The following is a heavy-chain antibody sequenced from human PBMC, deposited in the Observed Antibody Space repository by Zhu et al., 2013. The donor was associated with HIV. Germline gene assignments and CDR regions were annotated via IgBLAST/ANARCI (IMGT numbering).Heavy chain of an antibody. CDR1: GYRFTSYG. Sequence: QVQLVQSGGEVKNPGASVKVSCKASGYRFTSYGISWVRQAPGQGPEWMGWISAYNGNTKYAQKFQGRVTMTTDTSTSTAYMQLRSLRSDDTAVYYCARDRCSGGXCYSDAFRIWAKGQWSPSL. CDR2: ISAYNGNT. D-gene: IGHD2-15*01. J-gene: IGHJ3*02. CDR3: ARDRCSGGXCYSDAFRI. V-gene: IGHV1-18*01.